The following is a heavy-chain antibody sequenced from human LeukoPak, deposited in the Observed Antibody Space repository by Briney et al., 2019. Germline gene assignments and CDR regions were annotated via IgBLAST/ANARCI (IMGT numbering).Heavy chain of an antibody. J-gene: IGHJ4*02. D-gene: IGHD6-13*01. Sequence: GGSLRLSCAASGFTVSSNYMSWVRQAPGKGLEWVSVIYNSGSTFYADSVKGRFTISRDNSKDTLYLQMNSLRAEDTAVYYCTRDSVSSHFDYWGQGTLVTVSS. CDR3: TRDSVSSHFDY. V-gene: IGHV3-53*01. CDR2: IYNSGST. CDR1: GFTVSSNY.